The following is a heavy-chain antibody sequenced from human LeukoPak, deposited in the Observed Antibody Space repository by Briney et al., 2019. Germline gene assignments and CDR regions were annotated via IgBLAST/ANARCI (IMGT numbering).Heavy chain of an antibody. CDR2: IHTSGST. CDR1: GGSISSYY. V-gene: IGHV4-4*07. Sequence: PSETLSLTCTVSGGSISSYYWSWIRQPAGKGLEWIGRIHTSGSTNYNPSLKSRLTMSVDTSKNQFSLKLNSVTAADTAVYYCVRAGDYGDYVGWFDPRGQGTLVTVSS. J-gene: IGHJ5*02. D-gene: IGHD4-17*01. CDR3: VRAGDYGDYVGWFDP.